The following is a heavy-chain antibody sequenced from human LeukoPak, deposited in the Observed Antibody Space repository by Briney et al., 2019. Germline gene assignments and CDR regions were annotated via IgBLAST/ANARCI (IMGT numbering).Heavy chain of an antibody. V-gene: IGHV3-9*01. Sequence: GGSLRLSCAASGFTFDDYAMHWVRQAPGKGLEWVSGISWNSGSIGYADSVKGRFTISRDNAKNSLYLQMNSLRAKDTALYYCAKDSLRYCSSTSCYQFDYWGQGTLVTVSS. CDR3: AKDSLRYCSSTSCYQFDY. CDR2: ISWNSGSI. J-gene: IGHJ4*02. CDR1: GFTFDDYA. D-gene: IGHD2-2*01.